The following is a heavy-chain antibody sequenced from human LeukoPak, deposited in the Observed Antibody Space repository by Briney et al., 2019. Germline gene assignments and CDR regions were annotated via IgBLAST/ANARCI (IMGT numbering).Heavy chain of an antibody. J-gene: IGHJ4*02. Sequence: PGGSLRLSCAASGFIFDDYAMHWVRQAPGKGLEWVSLISGEGGSTYYADSVKGRFTISRDNSKTSLFLQMNSLTIEDIALYYCAGQPTYYYDSSGYFDYWGQGTLVTVSS. V-gene: IGHV3-43*02. D-gene: IGHD3-22*01. CDR2: ISGEGGST. CDR3: AGQPTYYYDSSGYFDY. CDR1: GFIFDDYA.